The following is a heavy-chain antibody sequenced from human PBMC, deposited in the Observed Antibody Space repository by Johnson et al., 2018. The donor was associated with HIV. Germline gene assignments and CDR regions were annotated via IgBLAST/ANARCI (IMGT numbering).Heavy chain of an antibody. CDR1: GFTFSNAW. J-gene: IGHJ3*02. CDR2: IKSKTDGGPT. Sequence: VQLVESGGGLVKPGGSLRLSCVASGFTFSNAWMSWVRQAPGKGLEWVGRIKSKTDGGPTDYAAPVKGRFTISRDDSKNTLYLQINSLKTEDTAVYYCTTGFAAFDIWGQGTMVTVSS. CDR3: TTGFAAFDI. V-gene: IGHV3-15*01.